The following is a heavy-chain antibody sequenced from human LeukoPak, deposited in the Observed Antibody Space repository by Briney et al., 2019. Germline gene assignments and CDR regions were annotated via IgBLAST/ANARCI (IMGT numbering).Heavy chain of an antibody. J-gene: IGHJ3*02. V-gene: IGHV3-21*01. CDR1: GFTFSSYS. D-gene: IGHD3-10*01. CDR3: ARARRPWFGSPRDAFDI. CDR2: ISSSSSYI. Sequence: PGGSLRLSCAASGFTFSSYSMNWVRQAPGKGLEWVSSISSSSSYIYYADSVKGRFTISRDNAKNSLYLQMNSLRAEDTAVYYCARARRPWFGSPRDAFDIWGQGTMVTVSS.